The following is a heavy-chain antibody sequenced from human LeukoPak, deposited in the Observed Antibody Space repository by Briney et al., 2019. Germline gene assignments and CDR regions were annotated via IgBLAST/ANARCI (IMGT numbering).Heavy chain of an antibody. V-gene: IGHV4-39*01. CDR2: IYYSRST. J-gene: IGHJ5*02. CDR1: GGSISSSSYY. Sequence: ASETLSLTCTVSGGSISSSSYYWSWIRQPPGKGLEWIGSIYYSRSTHYNPSLKSRVTISVDTSKNQFSLKLSSVTAADTAVYYCATQKTGSCSGGSCYRSPPNSGWFDPWGQGTLVTVSS. CDR3: ATQKTGSCSGGSCYRSPPNSGWFDP. D-gene: IGHD2-15*01.